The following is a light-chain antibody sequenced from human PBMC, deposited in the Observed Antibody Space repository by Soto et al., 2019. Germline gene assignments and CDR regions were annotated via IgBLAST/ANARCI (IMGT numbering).Light chain of an antibody. CDR1: QDLTYC. Sequence: DLQMTQSPSSVSSSVGDRVTITCRASQDLTYCVAWYQQSPCKAPKRLIYAASILQTAVPQRLSGSGSGTDLNLTISRLQPADVATYYCQXYNSAPWTCGQGTKVDIK. J-gene: IGKJ1*01. CDR3: QXYNSAPWT. V-gene: IGKV1-12*01. CDR2: AAS.